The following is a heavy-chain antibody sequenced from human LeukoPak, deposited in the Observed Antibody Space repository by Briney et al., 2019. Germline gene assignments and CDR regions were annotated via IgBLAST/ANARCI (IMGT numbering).Heavy chain of an antibody. CDR3: ARDVPYSGSPYAFDI. D-gene: IGHD1-26*01. CDR1: GFTFSAYA. V-gene: IGHV3-23*01. CDR2: LSGNGKNT. Sequence: GGSLRLSCVASGFTFSAYAMSWVRQAPGRGLEWVSGLSGNGKNTYYADSAKGRLTISRDNSKNTLYLQMNSLRAEDTAVYYCARDVPYSGSPYAFDIWGQGTMVTVSS. J-gene: IGHJ3*02.